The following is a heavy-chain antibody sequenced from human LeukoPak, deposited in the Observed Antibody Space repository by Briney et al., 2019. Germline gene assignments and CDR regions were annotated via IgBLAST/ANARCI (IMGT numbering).Heavy chain of an antibody. J-gene: IGHJ6*04. V-gene: IGHV3-48*03. CDR3: ARDARKQGRFDYYHGMDV. D-gene: IGHD3-10*01. CDR2: ISSSGSTI. CDR1: GFTFSSYE. Sequence: PGGSLRLSCEASGFTFSSYEMNWVRRAPGKGLEWVSYISSSGSTIYYADSVKGRFTISRDNAKNSLYLQMNSLRAEDTAVYYCARDARKQGRFDYYHGMDVWGKGTTVTVSS.